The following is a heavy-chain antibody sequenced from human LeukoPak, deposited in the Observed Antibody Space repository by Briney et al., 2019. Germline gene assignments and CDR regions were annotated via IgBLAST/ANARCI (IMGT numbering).Heavy chain of an antibody. J-gene: IGHJ4*02. Sequence: GGSLRLSCAASGFAFSSCWMHWVRQAPGKGLVWVSRINGDGSSTGYADSVKGRLTISRDNANNMMYLQMDSLRAEDSATYYCVRGTTYSSTKADFWGQGTLVTVSS. CDR3: VRGTTYSSTKADF. D-gene: IGHD6-13*01. V-gene: IGHV3-74*01. CDR1: GFAFSSCW. CDR2: INGDGSST.